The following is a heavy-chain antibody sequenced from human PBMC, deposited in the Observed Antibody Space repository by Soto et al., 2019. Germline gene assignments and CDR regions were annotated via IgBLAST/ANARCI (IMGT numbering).Heavy chain of an antibody. CDR2: IKQDGSEK. CDR3: ARFRLQPGSDYAGRDV. V-gene: IGHV3-7*03. J-gene: IGHJ6*02. CDR1: GFTFSSFS. Sequence: EVQLVESGGGLVQPGGSLRLSCAVSGFTFSSFSMSWVRQAPGKGLEWVANIKQDGSEKYYVDSVKGRFTISRDNAKNSLYLQMNGLRAEDTAVYYCARFRLQPGSDYAGRDVWGQGTTVTVSS.